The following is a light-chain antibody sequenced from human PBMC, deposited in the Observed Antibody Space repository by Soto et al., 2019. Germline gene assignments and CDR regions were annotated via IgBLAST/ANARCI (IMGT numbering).Light chain of an antibody. CDR3: QQRNVWPPVT. CDR1: QNIRNN. J-gene: IGKJ5*01. V-gene: IGKV3-11*01. Sequence: EIVMTQSPATLSVSPGESATLSCRSSQNIRNNLAWYQQKPGQAPRLLIYGAFNRATGIPARFSGSGSGTDFTLTISSLEPEDSAVYYCQQRNVWPPVTFGQGTRLEIK. CDR2: GAF.